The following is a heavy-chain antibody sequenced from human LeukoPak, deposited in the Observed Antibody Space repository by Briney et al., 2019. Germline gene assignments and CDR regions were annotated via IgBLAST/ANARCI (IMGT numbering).Heavy chain of an antibody. CDR1: GGSFSGYS. J-gene: IGHJ4*02. Sequence: SETLSLTCAVFGGSFSGYSWSWIRQPPGKGLEWIGEINHSGSTDYNPSLKSRVTISGDTSKKQFSLKLNSVTAADTAVYYCARLTHSVFWLVDYPVFDYWGQGTLVTVSS. D-gene: IGHD3-3*01. V-gene: IGHV4-34*01. CDR3: ARLTHSVFWLVDYPVFDY. CDR2: INHSGST.